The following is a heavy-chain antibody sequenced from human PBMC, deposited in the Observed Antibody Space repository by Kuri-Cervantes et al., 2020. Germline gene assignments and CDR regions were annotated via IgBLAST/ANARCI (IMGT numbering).Heavy chain of an antibody. D-gene: IGHD3-10*01. V-gene: IGHV3-30-3*01. CDR3: AREKRITMVRGVTIYYYYGMDV. CDR2: ISYDGSNK. Sequence: GGSLRLSCAASGFTFSSYAMHWVRQAPGKGLEWVAVISYDGSNKYYADSVKGRFTISRDNAKNSLYLQMNSLRDEDTAVYYCAREKRITMVRGVTIYYYYGMDVWGQGTTVTVSS. J-gene: IGHJ6*02. CDR1: GFTFSSYA.